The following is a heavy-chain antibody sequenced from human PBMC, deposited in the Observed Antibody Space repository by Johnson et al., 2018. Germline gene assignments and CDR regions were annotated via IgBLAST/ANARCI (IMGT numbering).Heavy chain of an antibody. CDR2: ISSSSTHI. CDR3: TRDGRGDGYPDH. D-gene: IGHD5-24*01. CDR1: GFTFSSYA. J-gene: IGHJ4*02. V-gene: IGHV3-21*01. Sequence: VQLVESGGGLENPGGSLGLSCAASGFTFSSYAMTWVRQAPGKGLEWVSSISSSSTHIYYVDSVKGRFTISRDNAKDYLYLQVNSLRAEDTAVYYCTRDGRGDGYPDHWGQGTLVIVSP.